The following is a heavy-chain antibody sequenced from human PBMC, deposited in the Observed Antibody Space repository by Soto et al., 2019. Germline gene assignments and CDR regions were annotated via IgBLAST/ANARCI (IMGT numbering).Heavy chain of an antibody. CDR3: ARDPAP. CDR2: TYNSVNT. V-gene: IGHV4-31*03. J-gene: IGHJ5*02. CDR1: GGSISRGGYY. Sequence: SETLSLTCTVSGGSISRGGYYWSWIRQDPGKGLEWIGYTYNSVNTYYNPSLKSRVTISVDTSKNQFSLKLTSVTAADTAVYYCARDPAPWGQGTLVTVSS.